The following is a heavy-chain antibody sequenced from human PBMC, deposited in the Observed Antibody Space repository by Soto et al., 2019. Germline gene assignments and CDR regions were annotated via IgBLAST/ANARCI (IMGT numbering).Heavy chain of an antibody. V-gene: IGHV4-39*01. Sequence: SETLSLTCTVSGGSISRSRYYWGWIRQPPGKGLEWIGSIYYSGSTYYNPSLKSRVTISVDTSKNQFSLKLSSVTAADTAVYYCARHARNSDLIVVVVAATVGYFDYWGQGTLVTVSS. CDR3: ARHARNSDLIVVVVAATVGYFDY. CDR2: IYYSGST. CDR1: GGSISRSRYY. J-gene: IGHJ4*02. D-gene: IGHD2-15*01.